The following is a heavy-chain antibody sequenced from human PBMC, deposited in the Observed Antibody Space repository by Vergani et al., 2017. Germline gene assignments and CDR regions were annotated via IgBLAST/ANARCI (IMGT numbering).Heavy chain of an antibody. CDR2: IQFDGSNQ. CDR3: AKHFRGWGIDY. J-gene: IGHJ4*02. V-gene: IGHV3-30*02. CDR1: GFTLSNSD. D-gene: IGHD3-16*01. Sequence: QVQLVESGGGVVQRGGSLRLSCATSGFTLSNSDMQWIRQGPGKGLEFVAFIQFDGSNQYYADSVKGRFTLSRDFSKNTLYLQMNRLRTDDTATYYCAKHFRGWGIDYWGQGTQVIVSS.